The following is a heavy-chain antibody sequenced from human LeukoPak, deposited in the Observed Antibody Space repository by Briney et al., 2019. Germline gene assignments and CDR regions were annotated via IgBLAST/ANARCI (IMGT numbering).Heavy chain of an antibody. CDR2: ISSSSNKI. J-gene: IGHJ4*02. D-gene: IGHD3-3*01. CDR3: ARSDLRFLEWLDY. V-gene: IGHV3-48*02. Sequence: PGGSLRLSCAASGFTFSGYSMNWVRQAPGKGLEWVSYISSSSNKIYYADSVKGRFITSRDNAKNSLYLQMNSLRDEDTAVYYCARSDLRFLEWLDYWGQGTLVTVSS. CDR1: GFTFSGYS.